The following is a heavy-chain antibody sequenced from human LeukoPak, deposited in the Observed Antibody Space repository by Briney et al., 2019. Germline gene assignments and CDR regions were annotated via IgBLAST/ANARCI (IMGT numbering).Heavy chain of an antibody. Sequence: GGSLRLSCAVSGFTVSSYGMTWVRQAPGKGLEWVSAFSATDGSAQYAESVKGRFTISRDNSKNSLYLQMNSLRDEDTAVYYCAKARIAAAGTGAFDVWGQGTMVTVTS. D-gene: IGHD6-13*01. V-gene: IGHV3-23*01. CDR2: FSATDGSA. J-gene: IGHJ3*01. CDR1: GFTVSSYG. CDR3: AKARIAAAGTGAFDV.